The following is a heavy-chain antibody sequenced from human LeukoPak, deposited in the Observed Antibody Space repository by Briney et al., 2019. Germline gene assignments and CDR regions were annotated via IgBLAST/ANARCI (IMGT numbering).Heavy chain of an antibody. D-gene: IGHD4-11*01. CDR2: IYWTDDK. V-gene: IGHV2-5*01. CDR1: GSSLSTSGLY. Sequence: SGPTLVKPTQPLTLTCTFSGSSLSTSGLYVGWIRQPPAKALQWLALIYWTDDKRYSPSLKSRLTITKDTSKNQVVLTMTNMDPVDTATYYCAHRNSDYRAFDIWGQGTMVTVSS. J-gene: IGHJ3*02. CDR3: AHRNSDYRAFDI.